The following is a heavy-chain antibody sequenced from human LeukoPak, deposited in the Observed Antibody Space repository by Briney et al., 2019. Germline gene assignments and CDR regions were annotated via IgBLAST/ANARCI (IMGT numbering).Heavy chain of an antibody. D-gene: IGHD3-22*01. CDR3: ARVRFYYDSSGPMPPQFDY. Sequence: GASVKVSCKASGYTFTSYDINWVRQATGQGLEWMGWMNPNSGNTGYAQKFQGRVTITRNTSISTAYMELSSLRSEDTAVYYCARVRFYYDSSGPMPPQFDYWGQGTLVTVSS. J-gene: IGHJ4*02. CDR1: GYTFTSYD. CDR2: MNPNSGNT. V-gene: IGHV1-8*03.